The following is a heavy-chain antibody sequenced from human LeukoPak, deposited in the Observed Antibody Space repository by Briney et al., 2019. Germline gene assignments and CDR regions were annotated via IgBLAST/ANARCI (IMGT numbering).Heavy chain of an antibody. Sequence: KPSETLSLTCTVSGGSISSSRYYWGWIRQPPGKGLEWIGNIYYSGSTYYNPSLKSRVTISVDTSKNQFSLKLSSVTAADTAVYYCARLWSSRDAFDIWGQGTMVTVSS. CDR3: ARLWSSRDAFDI. CDR1: GGSISSSRYY. V-gene: IGHV4-39*01. CDR2: IYYSGST. J-gene: IGHJ3*02. D-gene: IGHD2-8*02.